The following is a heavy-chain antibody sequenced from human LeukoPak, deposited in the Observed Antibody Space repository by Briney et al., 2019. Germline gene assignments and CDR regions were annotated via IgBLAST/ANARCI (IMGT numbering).Heavy chain of an antibody. CDR1: GYTFTGYY. D-gene: IGHD3-10*01. Sequence: ASVKVSCKASGYTFTGYYMHWVRQAPGQGLEWMGWINPNSGGTNYAQKFQGRVTMTRDTPISTAYMELSRLRSDDTAVYYCARGLYSYYYGSGGYWAFDYWGQGTLVTVSS. V-gene: IGHV1-2*02. CDR2: INPNSGGT. J-gene: IGHJ4*02. CDR3: ARGLYSYYYGSGGYWAFDY.